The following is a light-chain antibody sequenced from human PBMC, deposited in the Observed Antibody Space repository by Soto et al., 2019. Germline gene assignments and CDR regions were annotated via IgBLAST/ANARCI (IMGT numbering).Light chain of an antibody. CDR1: QSVSSSY. CDR3: QQYGSSPAT. V-gene: IGKV3-20*01. J-gene: IGKJ1*01. Sequence: IVLTQSPGTLSLSPGERATLSCSASQSVSSSYLAWYQQKPGQAPRLLIYGASSRATGIPDRFSGSGSGTDFTLTISRLEPEDFAVYYCQQYGSSPATFGQGTRWIS. CDR2: GAS.